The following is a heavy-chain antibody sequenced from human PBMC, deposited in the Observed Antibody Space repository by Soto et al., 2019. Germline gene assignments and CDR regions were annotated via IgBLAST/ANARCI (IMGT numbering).Heavy chain of an antibody. CDR3: ARANNWNEFDY. D-gene: IGHD1-20*01. V-gene: IGHV3-11*01. J-gene: IGHJ4*02. CDR1: GCAFSDYS. CDR2: IHSSGSTI. Sequence: LRLSCGASGCAFSDYSMSWIRQAPSNGLEWVSHIHSSGSTIYYADSVKGRFTISRDNAKNPLYLQMNSLRAEDTAVYYCARANNWNEFDYWGQGTLVTVSS.